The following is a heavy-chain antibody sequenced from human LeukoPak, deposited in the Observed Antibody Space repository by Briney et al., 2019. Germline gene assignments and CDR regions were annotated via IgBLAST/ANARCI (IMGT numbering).Heavy chain of an antibody. Sequence: ASVKLSCKASSYTFSSYGISWVRQAPGQRLEWMGWISVYNGNTKYTQNFQGRVTMTTDTSTSTAYMELRSLRSDDTAVYYCARDRGIAAASDAFDIWGQGTMVTVSS. CDR2: ISVYNGNT. CDR1: SYTFSSYG. J-gene: IGHJ3*02. D-gene: IGHD6-13*01. CDR3: ARDRGIAAASDAFDI. V-gene: IGHV1-18*01.